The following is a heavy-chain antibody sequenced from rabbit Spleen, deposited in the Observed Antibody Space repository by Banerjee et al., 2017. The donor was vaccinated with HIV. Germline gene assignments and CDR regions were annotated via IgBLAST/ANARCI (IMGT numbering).Heavy chain of an antibody. Sequence: QQQLVDSGGGLVKPGGPLALTCTASGFSLSNYYVRCWVRQAPGKGLEWIGCINTGSGSAYYASWVNGRFTISKTSSTVDLKMTSLTAADTATYFCARDLYSSGRGYYDLWGQGTLVTVS. CDR2: INTGSGSA. V-gene: IGHV1S36*01. J-gene: IGHJ3*01. CDR3: ARDLYSSGRGYYDL. CDR1: GFSLSNYY. D-gene: IGHD1-1*01.